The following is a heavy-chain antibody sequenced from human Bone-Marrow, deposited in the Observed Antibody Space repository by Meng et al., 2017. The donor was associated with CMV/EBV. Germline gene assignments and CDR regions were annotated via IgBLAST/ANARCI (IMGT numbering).Heavy chain of an antibody. CDR2: IIPIFGTA. Sequence: SVKVYCKASGGTFSSYAISWVRQAPGQGLEWMGGIIPIFGTANYAQKFQGRVTITTDESTSTAYMKLSSLRSEDTAVYYCARDGEQWLVGGRTYYYYGMDVWGQGTTVTVSS. CDR3: ARDGEQWLVGGRTYYYYGMDV. J-gene: IGHJ6*02. D-gene: IGHD6-19*01. CDR1: GGTFSSYA. V-gene: IGHV1-69*05.